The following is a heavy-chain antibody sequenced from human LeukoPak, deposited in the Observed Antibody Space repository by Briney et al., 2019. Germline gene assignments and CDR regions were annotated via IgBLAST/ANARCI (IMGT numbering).Heavy chain of an antibody. CDR2: ISFDGRDK. CDR1: GFTLNSYI. D-gene: IGHD3-16*01. J-gene: IGHJ4*02. Sequence: GGSLRLSCEASGFTLNSYIMHWVRQAPGKGLEWVALISFDGRDKQYADSVKGRFTISKDNSKNTPYLQMNSLSGDDTSMYFCARAYGGLIDYWGQGTLVTVSS. V-gene: IGHV3-30*04. CDR3: ARAYGGLIDY.